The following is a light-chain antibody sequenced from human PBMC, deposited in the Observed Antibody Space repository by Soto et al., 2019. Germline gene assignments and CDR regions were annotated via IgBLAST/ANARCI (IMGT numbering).Light chain of an antibody. CDR1: SSNIGSNH. CDR2: RNN. Sequence: QSVLTQPPSASGAPGQRVTISCSGSSSNIGSNHVYWYQQLPGTAPKLLIYRNNQRPSGVPDRFSGSKSDTSASLAISGLRSEDEANYHCAAWDDSLSGPVFGGGTKVTVL. CDR3: AAWDDSLSGPV. V-gene: IGLV1-47*01. J-gene: IGLJ2*01.